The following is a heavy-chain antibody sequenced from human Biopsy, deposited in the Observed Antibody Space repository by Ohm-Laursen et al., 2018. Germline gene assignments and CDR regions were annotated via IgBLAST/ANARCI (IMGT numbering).Heavy chain of an antibody. CDR1: GASVKTSGYF. Sequence: SETLSLTCGVSGASVKTSGYFWAWIRQRLGKGLEWIGYISYNERTHYNPSLTSRLAISFDTSNNRISLQLRSVSVADTAVYYCVREPKTGTAEAWYFDLWGRGSPVTVPS. V-gene: IGHV4-31*11. CDR3: VREPKTGTAEAWYFDL. J-gene: IGHJ2*01. D-gene: IGHD3-9*01. CDR2: ISYNERT.